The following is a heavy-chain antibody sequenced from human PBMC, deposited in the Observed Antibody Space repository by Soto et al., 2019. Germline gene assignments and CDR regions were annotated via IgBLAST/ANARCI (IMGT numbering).Heavy chain of an antibody. CDR3: AIQRGDYYDSSGYYWPHFDY. V-gene: IGHV4-31*03. J-gene: IGHJ4*02. CDR2: IYYSGST. Sequence: QVQLQESGPGLVKPSQTLSLTCTVSGGSISSGGYYWSWIRQHPGKGLEWIGYIYYSGSTYYNPSLKSRVTISVDTSKNQFSLKLSSVTAADTAVYYCAIQRGDYYDSSGYYWPHFDYWGQGTLVTVSS. D-gene: IGHD3-22*01. CDR1: GGSISSGGYY.